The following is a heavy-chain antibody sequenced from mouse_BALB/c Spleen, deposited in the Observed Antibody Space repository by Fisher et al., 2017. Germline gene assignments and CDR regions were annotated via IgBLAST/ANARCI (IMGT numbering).Heavy chain of an antibody. V-gene: IGHV1-69*02. J-gene: IGHJ4*01. D-gene: IGHD3-1*01. CDR3: ARSGSQDY. Sequence: KFKGKATLTVDESSSTAYMQLSSLTSEDSAVYYCARSGSQDYWGQGTSVTVSS.